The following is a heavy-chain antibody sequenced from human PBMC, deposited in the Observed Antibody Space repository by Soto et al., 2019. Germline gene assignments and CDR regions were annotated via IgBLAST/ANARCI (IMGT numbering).Heavy chain of an antibody. Sequence: LSLTCTVSGGSISSGDFYWSWIRQPPGKGLELIGNIYYSGSTYYNPSLRSRAIMSVDTSQNQFSLKLSSLTAADTAVYFCDRADDFSDSFDYWGQRALVT. J-gene: IGHJ4*02. CDR2: IYYSGST. V-gene: IGHV4-30-4*01. D-gene: IGHD4-17*01. CDR1: GGSISSGDFY. CDR3: DRADDFSDSFDY.